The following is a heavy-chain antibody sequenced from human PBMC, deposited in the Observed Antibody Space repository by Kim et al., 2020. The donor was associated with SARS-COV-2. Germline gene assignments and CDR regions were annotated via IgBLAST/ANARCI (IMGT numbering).Heavy chain of an antibody. CDR3: AGVSMVVLVGGWDY. V-gene: IGHV4-34*01. Sequence: SETLSLTCAVYGGSFSGYYWSWIRQPPGKGLEWIGEINHSGSTNYNPSLKSRVTISVDTSKNQFSLKLSSVTVADTAVYFCAGVSMVVLVGGWDYWGLGTLVAVSS. CDR2: INHSGST. CDR1: GGSFSGYY. D-gene: IGHD2-15*01. J-gene: IGHJ4*02.